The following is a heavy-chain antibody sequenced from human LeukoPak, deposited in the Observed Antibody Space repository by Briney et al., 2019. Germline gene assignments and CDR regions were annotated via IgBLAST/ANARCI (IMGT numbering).Heavy chain of an antibody. V-gene: IGHV3-64D*06. CDR1: GFSFSTYA. Sequence: GGSLRLSCSASGFSFSTYAMHWVRQAPGKGLEFVSAITSNGGKTFYADSVKGRFTISRDNSKNTLYLQLSSLRAEDMAVYYCARASTTVPNLLDYWGQGTLVTVSS. CDR2: ITSNGGKT. J-gene: IGHJ4*02. D-gene: IGHD4-17*01. CDR3: ARASTTVPNLLDY.